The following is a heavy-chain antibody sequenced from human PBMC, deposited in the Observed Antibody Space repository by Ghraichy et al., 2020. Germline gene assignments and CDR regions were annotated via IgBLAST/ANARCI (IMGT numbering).Heavy chain of an antibody. CDR3: AKDDRVASGDSWNDAFEI. J-gene: IGHJ3*02. V-gene: IGHV3-23*01. D-gene: IGHD5-18*01. Sequence: VSAISGSGGSTYYADSVKGRFTISRDNSKNTLYLQMNSLRAEDTAVYYCAKDDRVASGDSWNDAFEIW. CDR2: ISGSGGST.